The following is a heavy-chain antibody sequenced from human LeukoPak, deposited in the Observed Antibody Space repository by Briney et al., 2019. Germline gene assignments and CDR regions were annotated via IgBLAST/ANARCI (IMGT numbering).Heavy chain of an antibody. CDR1: GGSISSYY. J-gene: IGHJ6*03. D-gene: IGHD5-18*01. CDR3: ARTTEGGYTYGYFYSYYMDV. Sequence: SETLSLTCTVSGGSISSYYWSWIRQPPGKGLEWIGYIYYSGSTNYNPSLNSRVTISVDTTNTQFSLKLTSVTAADTAVYYCARTTEGGYTYGYFYSYYMDVWGKGTTVTISS. CDR2: IYYSGST. V-gene: IGHV4-59*01.